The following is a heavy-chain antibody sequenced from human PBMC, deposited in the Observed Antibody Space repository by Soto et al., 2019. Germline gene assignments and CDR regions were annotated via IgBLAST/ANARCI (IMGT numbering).Heavy chain of an antibody. V-gene: IGHV3-30*04. Sequence: GGSLRLSCAASGFTFSRHTMHWVRQAPGKGLEWVASISYDGSNKYYADSVKGRFTISRDNSKNTLSVQMDSLRAEDTAVYYCARDRLRLGELSLLVYFDYWGQGTLVTVSS. CDR2: ISYDGSNK. J-gene: IGHJ4*02. D-gene: IGHD3-16*02. CDR1: GFTFSRHT. CDR3: ARDRLRLGELSLLVYFDY.